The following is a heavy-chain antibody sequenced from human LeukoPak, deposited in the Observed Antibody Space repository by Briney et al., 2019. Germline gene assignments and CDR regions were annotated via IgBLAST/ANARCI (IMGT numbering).Heavy chain of an antibody. Sequence: PSETLSLTCTVSGGSISSYYWSWIRQPPGKGLEWVGYFYYIGRTNYNPSLKSRVTISVDTSKNQFSLKLSSVTAADTAVYYCARHRLWFGDLLPFDYWGQGTLVTVSS. V-gene: IGHV4-59*08. J-gene: IGHJ4*02. CDR3: ARHRLWFGDLLPFDY. CDR1: GGSISSYY. CDR2: FYYIGRT. D-gene: IGHD3-10*01.